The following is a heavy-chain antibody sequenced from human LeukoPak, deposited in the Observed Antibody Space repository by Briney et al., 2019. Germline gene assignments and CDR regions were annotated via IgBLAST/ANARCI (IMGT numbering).Heavy chain of an antibody. D-gene: IGHD2-15*01. CDR2: IKQDGSEK. V-gene: IGHV3-7*01. Sequence: GGSLRLSCAASGFTLSSYWMSWVRQAPGKGLEWVANIKQDGSEKYYVDSVKGRFTISRDNAKNSLYLQMNSLRAEDTAVYYCARDKTQGWFWHNWFDPWGQGTLVTVSS. CDR3: ARDKTQGWFWHNWFDP. CDR1: GFTLSSYW. J-gene: IGHJ5*02.